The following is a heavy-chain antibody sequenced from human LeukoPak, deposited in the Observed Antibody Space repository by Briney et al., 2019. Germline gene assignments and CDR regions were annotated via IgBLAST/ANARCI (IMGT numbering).Heavy chain of an antibody. CDR3: AIGANPGALDI. J-gene: IGHJ3*02. CDR2: INHSGST. Sequence: PSETLSLTCAVYGGSFSGYYWSWIRQPPGKGLEWIGEINHSGSTNYNPSLKSRVTISVDTSKNQFSLKLSSVTAEDTALYYCAIGANPGALDIWGQGTMVTVSS. D-gene: IGHD4/OR15-4a*01. V-gene: IGHV4-34*01. CDR1: GGSFSGYY.